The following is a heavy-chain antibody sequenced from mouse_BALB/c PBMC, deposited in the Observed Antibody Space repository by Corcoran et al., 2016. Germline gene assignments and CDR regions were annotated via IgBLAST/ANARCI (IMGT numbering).Heavy chain of an antibody. J-gene: IGHJ1*01. Sequence: QIQLVQSGPELKKPGETVKISCKASGYTFTNYGMAWVKQAPGKGLKWMGWVNTYTGEPTYADDFKGRFAFSLVTSASTAYLQINNHKNEETATYFCARGGTVEWYFDVWGAGTTVTVSS. D-gene: IGHD1-1*01. CDR1: GYTFTNYG. V-gene: IGHV9-3-1*01. CDR3: ARGGTVEWYFDV. CDR2: VNTYTGEP.